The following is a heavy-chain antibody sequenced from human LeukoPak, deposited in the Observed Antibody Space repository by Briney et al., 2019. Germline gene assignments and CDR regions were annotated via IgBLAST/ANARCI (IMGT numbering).Heavy chain of an antibody. CDR3: ARDQGDGGNSFDP. V-gene: IGHV1-2*06. D-gene: IGHD4-23*01. CDR1: GYTFTNYY. J-gene: IGHJ5*02. Sequence: ASVKVSCKAPGYTFTNYYIHWVRQAPGQGLEWMGRINPNTGATKYAQKFQGRVSMIRDRSINTAFMDLSRLRYDDTAVYYCARDQGDGGNSFDPWGQGTLVTVSS. CDR2: INPNTGAT.